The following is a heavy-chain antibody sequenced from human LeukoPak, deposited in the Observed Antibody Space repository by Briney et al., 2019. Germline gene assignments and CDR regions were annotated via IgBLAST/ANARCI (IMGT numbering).Heavy chain of an antibody. Sequence: PSQTLSLTCTVSGGSISSGGYYWSWIRQPPGKGLEWIGYIHHSGSTYYSPSLKSRVTISVDRSKNQFSLKLSSVTAADTAVYYCARVWSEEELRDWGQGTLVTVSS. D-gene: IGHD3-10*01. CDR1: GGSISSGGYY. J-gene: IGHJ4*02. CDR3: ARVWSEEELRD. CDR2: IHHSGST. V-gene: IGHV4-30-2*01.